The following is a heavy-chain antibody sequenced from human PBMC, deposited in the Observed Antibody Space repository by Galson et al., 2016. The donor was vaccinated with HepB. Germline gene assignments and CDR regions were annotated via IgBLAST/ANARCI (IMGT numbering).Heavy chain of an antibody. V-gene: IGHV3-9*01. Sequence: SLRLSCAASGFPFDDYAMNWVRQAPGKGLEWVSGISSSSRNTAYVDSVKGRFTISGDNAKNSLYLQMDSLRPEDSALYYCAKSVQPYYYYYGMDVWGQGTPVTVFS. D-gene: IGHD1-14*01. CDR2: ISSSSRNT. J-gene: IGHJ6*02. CDR1: GFPFDDYA. CDR3: AKSVQPYYYYYGMDV.